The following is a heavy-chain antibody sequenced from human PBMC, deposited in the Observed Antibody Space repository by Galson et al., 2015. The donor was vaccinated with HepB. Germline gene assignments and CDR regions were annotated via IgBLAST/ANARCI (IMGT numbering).Heavy chain of an antibody. CDR2: IIPMFGRV. J-gene: IGHJ6*02. Sequence: SVKVSCKASGGAFSSNALNWVRLAPGQGLAWMGGIIPMFGRVNYAQKFQGRVAITADESTDTVFMDLSSLRPDDTAVYYCARTPAYSGYDCRLGDGMDVWGQGTTVIVSS. D-gene: IGHD5-12*01. CDR3: ARTPAYSGYDCRLGDGMDV. V-gene: IGHV1-69*13. CDR1: GGAFSSNA.